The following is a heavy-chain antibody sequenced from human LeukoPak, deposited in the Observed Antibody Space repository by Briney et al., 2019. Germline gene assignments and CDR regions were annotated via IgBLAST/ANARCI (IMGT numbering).Heavy chain of an antibody. CDR1: GYTFTIYE. Sequence: DSVKVSCKASGYTFTIYEFNWVRQAPGQGLEWLGCISPDTGNTGYAQKFQGRVTMTRDTSISTTYMELSSLTSEDTAVYYCARGPRFDPWGQGTLVTVSS. V-gene: IGHV1-8*01. CDR2: ISPDTGNT. J-gene: IGHJ5*02. CDR3: ARGPRFDP.